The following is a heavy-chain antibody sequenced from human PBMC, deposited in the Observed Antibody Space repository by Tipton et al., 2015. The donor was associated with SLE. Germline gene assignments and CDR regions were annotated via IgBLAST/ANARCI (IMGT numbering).Heavy chain of an antibody. Sequence: TLSLTCAVSGYSISSGYYWGWIRQPPGKGLAWIGFIYHSGNTFYNPSLESRLTMSVDTSKNQFSLTLSSVTAADTAVYYCARDPLRYFDWLFDGGNAFDIWGQGTMVTVSS. J-gene: IGHJ3*02. CDR3: ARDPLRYFDWLFDGGNAFDI. CDR1: GYSISSGYY. D-gene: IGHD3-9*01. V-gene: IGHV4-38-2*02. CDR2: IYHSGNT.